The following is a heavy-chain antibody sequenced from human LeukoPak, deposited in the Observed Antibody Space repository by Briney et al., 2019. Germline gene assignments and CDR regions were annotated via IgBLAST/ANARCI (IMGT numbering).Heavy chain of an antibody. CDR2: INPSGGST. V-gene: IGHV1-46*01. D-gene: IGHD6-13*01. Sequence: ASVKVSCKASGHTFTSYYMHWVRQAPGQGLGWMGIINPSGGSTSYAQKFQGRVTMTRDTSTSTVYMELSSLRSEDTAVYYCARDSGIAAALDYWGQGTLVTVSS. J-gene: IGHJ4*02. CDR1: GHTFTSYY. CDR3: ARDSGIAAALDY.